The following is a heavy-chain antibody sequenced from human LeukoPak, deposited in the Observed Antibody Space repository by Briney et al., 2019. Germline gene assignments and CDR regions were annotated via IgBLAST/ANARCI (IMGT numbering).Heavy chain of an antibody. D-gene: IGHD1-20*01. J-gene: IGHJ4*02. CDR1: GFTFSSYA. CDR2: IKSKTDGGTT. V-gene: IGHV3-15*01. CDR3: TPVVGIPGTTDRDY. Sequence: PGGSLRLSCAASGFTFSSYAMSWVRQAPGKGLEWVGRIKSKTDGGTTDYGAPVKGRFTISRDDSKNTLYLQMNSLRTEDTAVYYCTPVVGIPGTTDRDYWGQGSLVTVSS.